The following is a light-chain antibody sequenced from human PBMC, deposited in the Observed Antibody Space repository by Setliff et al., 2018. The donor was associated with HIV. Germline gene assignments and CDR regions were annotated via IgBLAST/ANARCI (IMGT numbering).Light chain of an antibody. CDR1: SSDIGSFNL. J-gene: IGLJ1*01. CDR3: CSYAGSSTYV. Sequence: QSALTQPASVSGSPGQSITISCTGSSSDIGSFNLVSWYQQHPGKAPKVVIYEVSNRPSGVSNRFSGSKSGNTASLTISGLQAEDEADYYCCSYAGSSTYVFGNGTK. CDR2: EVS. V-gene: IGLV2-23*02.